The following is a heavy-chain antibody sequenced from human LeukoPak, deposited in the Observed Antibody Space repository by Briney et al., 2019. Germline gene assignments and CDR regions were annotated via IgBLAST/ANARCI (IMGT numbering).Heavy chain of an antibody. CDR1: GGTFSSYA. CDR2: IIPILGIA. D-gene: IGHD6-6*01. Sequence: SSVTAASKASGGTFSSYAISWVRQAPGQGLEWMGRIIPILGIANYARKFTSRVTITADKSSSTAYMELSSLRSEDTAVYYCARADSTSFDIWGQGTLVTVSS. J-gene: IGHJ3*02. V-gene: IGHV1-69*04. CDR3: ARADSTSFDI.